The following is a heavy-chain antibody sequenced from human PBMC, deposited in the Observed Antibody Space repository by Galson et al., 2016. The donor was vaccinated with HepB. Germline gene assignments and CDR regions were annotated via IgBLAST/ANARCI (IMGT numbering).Heavy chain of an antibody. Sequence: SVKVSCKASGGTFSNYAFSWVRQAPGQGLEWMGGIIAVFRIGNYAQKFQGRVKITAGDSTSTAYMELSSLRSEDTAVYYCAREFPGSARGTHDAFDIWGQGTMVTVSS. J-gene: IGHJ3*02. V-gene: IGHV1-69*13. CDR2: IIAVFRIG. D-gene: IGHD6-13*01. CDR1: GGTFSNYA. CDR3: AREFPGSARGTHDAFDI.